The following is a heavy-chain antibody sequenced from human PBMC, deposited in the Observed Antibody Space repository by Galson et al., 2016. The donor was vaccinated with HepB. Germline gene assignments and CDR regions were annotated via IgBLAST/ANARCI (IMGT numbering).Heavy chain of an antibody. J-gene: IGHJ5*01. Sequence: SVKVSCKASGYTFTSYGIGWVRQAPGQGLQWMGWVDTYNGNTNYAPSLQGRVTMTTDTSTTTAFMELRSLTSDDTAVYYCARLDYSSGSYYNAPFDFWGRGTLVTVSS. CDR1: GYTFTSYG. CDR2: VDTYNGNT. CDR3: ARLDYSSGSYYNAPFDF. D-gene: IGHD3-10*01. V-gene: IGHV1-18*04.